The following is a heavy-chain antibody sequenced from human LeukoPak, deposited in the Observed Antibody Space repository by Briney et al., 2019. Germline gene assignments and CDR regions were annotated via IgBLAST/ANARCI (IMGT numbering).Heavy chain of an antibody. V-gene: IGHV4-59*01. J-gene: IGHJ6*02. D-gene: IGHD2-2*01. CDR3: ARDRGNIVVVPAATYYYYNGMDV. CDR2: IYYSGST. CDR1: GGSISSYY. Sequence: SETLSLTCTVSGGSISSYYWSWIRQPPGKGLEWIGYIYYSGSTNYNPSLKSRVTISVDTSKNQFSLKLSSVTAADTAVYFCARDRGNIVVVPAATYYYYNGMDVWGQGTAVTVSS.